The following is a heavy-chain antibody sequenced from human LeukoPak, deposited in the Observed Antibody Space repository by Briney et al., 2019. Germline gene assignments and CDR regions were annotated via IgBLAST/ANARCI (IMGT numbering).Heavy chain of an antibody. CDR3: ARDPQYSSSFDWFDP. V-gene: IGHV1-69*05. D-gene: IGHD6-6*01. Sequence: EASVKLSCKASVGTFSSYAISWVRQAPGQGREWMGGMIPIFGTANYAQKFQGRVTITTDDSTSTAYMELSSLRSEDTAVYYCARDPQYSSSFDWFDPWGQGTLVTVSS. J-gene: IGHJ5*02. CDR2: MIPIFGTA. CDR1: VGTFSSYA.